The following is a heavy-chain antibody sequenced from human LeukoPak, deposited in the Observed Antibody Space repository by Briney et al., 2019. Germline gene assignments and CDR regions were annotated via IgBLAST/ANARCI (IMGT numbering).Heavy chain of an antibody. CDR1: GFTFSSYE. V-gene: IGHV3-48*03. Sequence: GGSLRLSCAASGFTFSSYEMNWVRQAPGKGLEWVSYISSSGSTLYYADSVKGRFTISRDNAKNSLYLQMNSLRAEDTAVYYCAREEGYCSGGSCYYYYGMDVWGQGTTVTVSS. CDR3: AREEGYCSGGSCYYYYGMDV. CDR2: ISSSGSTL. J-gene: IGHJ6*02. D-gene: IGHD2-15*01.